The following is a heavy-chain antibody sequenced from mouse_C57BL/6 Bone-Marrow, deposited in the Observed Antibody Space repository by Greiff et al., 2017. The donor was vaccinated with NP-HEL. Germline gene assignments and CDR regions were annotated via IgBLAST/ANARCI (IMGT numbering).Heavy chain of an antibody. V-gene: IGHV5-17*01. J-gene: IGHJ3*01. CDR3: ARAIYYGYDAFAY. D-gene: IGHD2-2*01. CDR1: GSTFSDYG. Sequence: VESGGGLVKPGGSLKLSCAASGSTFSDYGMHWVRQAPEKGLEWVAYISSGSSTIYYADTVKGRFTISRDNAKNTLFLQMTSMRSEDTAMYYCARAIYYGYDAFAYWGQGTLVTVSA. CDR2: ISSGSSTI.